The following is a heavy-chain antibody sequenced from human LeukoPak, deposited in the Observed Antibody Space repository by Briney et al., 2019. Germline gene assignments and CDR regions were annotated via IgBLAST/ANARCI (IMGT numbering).Heavy chain of an antibody. D-gene: IGHD3-10*01. CDR1: GFTFSSYA. CDR3: ARARITMVRGVIGFDI. Sequence: GGSLRLSCAASGFTFSSYAMSWVRQAPGKGLEWVSYISSSSSYTNYADSVKGRFTISRDNAKNSLYLQMNSLRAEDTAVYYCARARITMVRGVIGFDIWGQGTMVTVSS. J-gene: IGHJ3*02. CDR2: ISSSSSYT. V-gene: IGHV3-21*01.